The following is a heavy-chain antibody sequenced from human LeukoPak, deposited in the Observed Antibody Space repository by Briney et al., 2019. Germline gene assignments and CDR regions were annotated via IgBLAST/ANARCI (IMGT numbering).Heavy chain of an antibody. J-gene: IGHJ6*02. D-gene: IGHD6-13*01. CDR1: GFTLSSYG. V-gene: IGHV3-30*02. CDR3: ARDSTRGYSSSWYGMDV. Sequence: GGSLRLSCAASGFTLSSYGMHWVRQAPGKGLEWVAFIRYDGSNKYYADSVKGRFTISRDNSKNTLYLQMNSLRAEDTAVYYCARDSTRGYSSSWYGMDVWGQGTTVTVSS. CDR2: IRYDGSNK.